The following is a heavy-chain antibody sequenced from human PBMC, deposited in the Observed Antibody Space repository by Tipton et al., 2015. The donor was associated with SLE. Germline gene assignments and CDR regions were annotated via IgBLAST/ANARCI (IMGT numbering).Heavy chain of an antibody. Sequence: SLRLSCAASGFTFSTYSMNWVRQAPGKGLEWVSAIIGSASSTYYGDSVKGRFTISRDNSKNTLYLQMYSLRAEDTAVYYCAKAVSWNFDYYYMDVWGKGTTVTVSS. D-gene: IGHD1-7*01. V-gene: IGHV3-23*01. CDR2: IIGSASST. J-gene: IGHJ6*03. CDR1: GFTFSTYS. CDR3: AKAVSWNFDYYYMDV.